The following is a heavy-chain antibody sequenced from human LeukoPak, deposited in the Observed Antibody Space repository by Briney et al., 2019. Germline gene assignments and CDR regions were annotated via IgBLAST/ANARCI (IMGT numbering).Heavy chain of an antibody. CDR3: AKGGGYDISTGTPFDY. V-gene: IGHV3-9*01. Sequence: PGGSLRLSCAASGFTFDDYAMHWVRQAPGKGLEWVSGISWNSGSIGYADSVKGRFTISRDNAKNSLYLQMNSLRAEDTALYYCAKGGGYDISTGTPFDYWGQGTLVTVSS. CDR1: GFTFDDYA. D-gene: IGHD3-9*01. J-gene: IGHJ4*02. CDR2: ISWNSGSI.